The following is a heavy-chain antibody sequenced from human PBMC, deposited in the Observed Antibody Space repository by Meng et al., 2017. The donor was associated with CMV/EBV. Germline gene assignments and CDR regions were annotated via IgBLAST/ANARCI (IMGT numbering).Heavy chain of an antibody. CDR2: ISYDGSNK. V-gene: IGHV3-30-3*01. D-gene: IGHD3-10*01. CDR3: ARVPHRGILWFGGWFDP. CDR1: GFTFSSYA. Sequence: GGSLRLSCAASGFTFSSYAMHWVRQAPGKGLEWVAVISYDGSNKYYADSVKGRFTIPRDNSKNTMYLQMNSLRAEDTAVYYCARVPHRGILWFGGWFDPWGQGTLVTVSS. J-gene: IGHJ5*02.